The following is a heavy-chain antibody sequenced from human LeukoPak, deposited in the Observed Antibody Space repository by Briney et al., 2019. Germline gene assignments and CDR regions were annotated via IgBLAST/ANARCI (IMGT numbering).Heavy chain of an antibody. CDR1: GYSISSAYY. Sequence: SETLSLTCTVSGYSISSAYYWGWVRQPPQKGLEWIASIYYSGSSYYNPSLKSRVTMSVDTSKNQFSLKLSSVTAADTAIYYCVRLDYGNFFDYWGQGNLVTVSS. J-gene: IGHJ4*02. D-gene: IGHD4-17*01. CDR2: IYYSGSS. CDR3: VRLDYGNFFDY. V-gene: IGHV4-38-2*02.